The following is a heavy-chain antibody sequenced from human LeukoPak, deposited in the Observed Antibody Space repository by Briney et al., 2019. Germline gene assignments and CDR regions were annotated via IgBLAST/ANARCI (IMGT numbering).Heavy chain of an antibody. CDR1: GFIVSSNY. J-gene: IGHJ3*02. Sequence: PGGSLRLSCAASGFIVSSNYMSWVRQAPGKGLEWVAVISYDGSNKYYADSVKGRFTISRDNSKNTLYLQMNRLRAEDTAVYYCARDFIVPAASDAFDIWGQGTMVTVSS. D-gene: IGHD2-2*01. V-gene: IGHV3-30-3*01. CDR3: ARDFIVPAASDAFDI. CDR2: ISYDGSNK.